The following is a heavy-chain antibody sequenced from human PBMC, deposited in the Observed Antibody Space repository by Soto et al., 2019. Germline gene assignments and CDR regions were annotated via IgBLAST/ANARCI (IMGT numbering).Heavy chain of an antibody. CDR3: ARGGGNIGG. D-gene: IGHD3-16*01. J-gene: IGHJ4*02. CDR2: INHSGST. V-gene: IGHV4-34*01. CDR1: GGSFSGYY. Sequence: QVQLQQWGAGLLKPSETLSLTCAVYGGSFSGYYWSWIRQPPGKGLEWIGEINHSGSTNYNPSLKSLVNISVDTSKNQFSLKMSSVTAADTAVYYCARGGGNIGGWGQGTLVTVSS.